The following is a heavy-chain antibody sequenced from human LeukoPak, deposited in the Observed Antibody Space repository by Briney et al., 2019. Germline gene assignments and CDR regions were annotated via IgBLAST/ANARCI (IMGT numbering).Heavy chain of an antibody. V-gene: IGHV1-2*02. CDR3: ARGMVRGNFDY. CDR2: INPNSGAT. J-gene: IGHJ4*02. Sequence: ASVKVSCKASAYTFSDYYMHWVRQAPGQGLEWMGWINPNSGATDYAEKFQGRVTMTRDTSISTAYMGLSRLRSDDTAVYFCARGMVRGNFDYWGQGTLVTVSS. D-gene: IGHD3-10*01. CDR1: AYTFSDYY.